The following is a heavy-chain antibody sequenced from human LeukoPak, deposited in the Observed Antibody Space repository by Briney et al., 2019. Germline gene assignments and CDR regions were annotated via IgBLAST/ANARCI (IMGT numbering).Heavy chain of an antibody. V-gene: IGHV4-39*07. D-gene: IGHD3-9*01. CDR2: IYYSGST. Sequence: SETLSLTCTVSGGSISSSSYYWGWIRQPPGKGLEWIGSIYYSGSTYYNPSLKSRVTISVDTSKNQFSLKLSSVTAADTAVYYCARAKYLSDWSIRAYYYYMDVWGKGTTVTISS. CDR1: GGSISSSSYY. CDR3: ARAKYLSDWSIRAYYYYMDV. J-gene: IGHJ6*03.